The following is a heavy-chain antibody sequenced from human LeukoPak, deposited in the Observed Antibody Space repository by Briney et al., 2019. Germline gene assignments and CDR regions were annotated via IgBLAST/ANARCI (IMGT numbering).Heavy chain of an antibody. D-gene: IGHD1-26*01. CDR2: IHPNTVVT. CDR1: GCTFTDYY. V-gene: IGHV1-2*02. Sequence: ASVKVSCKASGCTFTDYYIHWVRQAPGQGLEWMGWIHPNTVVTNFDQKFQGRVTLTRDTSISTAYMELSRLRSDDTAPYYCARGTKDILGPVDYWGQGTLVTVSS. J-gene: IGHJ4*02. CDR3: ARGTKDILGPVDY.